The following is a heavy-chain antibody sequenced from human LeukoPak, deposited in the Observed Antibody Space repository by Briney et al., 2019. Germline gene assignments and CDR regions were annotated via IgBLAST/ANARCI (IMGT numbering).Heavy chain of an antibody. D-gene: IGHD3-10*01. CDR2: ISGKGDNT. J-gene: IGHJ4*02. V-gene: IGHV3-43*02. CDR1: AFTFEDYT. CDR3: AKGLRSGTHYNTFDR. Sequence: PGGSLRLSCAASAFTFEDYTMHWVRQAPGKGLEWVSHISGKGDNTYYADSVKGRFTISRDNNRNSLYLQMNSLRTEDTALYYCAKGLRSGTHYNTFDRWGQGALVTVS.